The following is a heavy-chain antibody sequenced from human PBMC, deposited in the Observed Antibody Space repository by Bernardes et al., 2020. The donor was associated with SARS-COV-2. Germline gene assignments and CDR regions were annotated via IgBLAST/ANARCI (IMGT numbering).Heavy chain of an antibody. CDR2: ISGSGGST. V-gene: IGHV3-23*01. Sequence: GGSLRLSCAASGFTFSSYAMSWVRQAPGKGLEWVSAISGSGGSTYYADSVKGRFTISRDNSKNTLYLQMNSLRAEDTAVYYCAKEQEYYDILTGYYPVEYFQHWGQGTLVTVSS. J-gene: IGHJ1*01. CDR1: GFTFSSYA. CDR3: AKEQEYYDILTGYYPVEYFQH. D-gene: IGHD3-9*01.